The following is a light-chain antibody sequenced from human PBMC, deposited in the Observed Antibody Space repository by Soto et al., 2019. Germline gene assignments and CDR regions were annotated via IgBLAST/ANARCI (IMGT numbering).Light chain of an antibody. V-gene: IGKV1-39*01. CDR1: QNIERW. J-gene: IGKJ1*01. Sequence: DIQMTQSPSTLSASVGDRVTITCRASQNIERWLAWYQQKPGKAPKLLTFAASSLQSGVPSRFSGSRSGPDFTLTISSLQPEDFATYYCQQSYSSPPTFGQGTKVDIK. CDR2: AAS. CDR3: QQSYSSPPT.